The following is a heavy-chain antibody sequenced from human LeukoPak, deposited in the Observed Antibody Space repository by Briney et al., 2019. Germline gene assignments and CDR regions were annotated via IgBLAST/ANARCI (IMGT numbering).Heavy chain of an antibody. CDR1: GFTFSNAW. J-gene: IGHJ4*02. D-gene: IGHD5-24*01. Sequence: GGSLRLSCAASGFTFSNAWMSWVRQAPGKGLEWVSAISGSGGSIYYADSVKGRFTISRDNSKNTLFLQMNSLRAEDTAVYYCAKDWDGYNLYYFDYWGQGTLVTVSS. CDR2: ISGSGGSI. CDR3: AKDWDGYNLYYFDY. V-gene: IGHV3-23*01.